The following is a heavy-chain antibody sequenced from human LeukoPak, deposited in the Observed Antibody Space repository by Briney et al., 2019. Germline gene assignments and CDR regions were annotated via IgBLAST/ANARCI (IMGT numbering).Heavy chain of an antibody. CDR1: GGSISSGGYY. J-gene: IGHJ3*02. CDR2: IYYSGST. D-gene: IGHD3-22*01. CDR3: ARDYDSSGYRRDAFDI. V-gene: IGHV4-31*03. Sequence: PSETLSLTCTVSGGSISSGGYYWSWIRQHPGKGLEWIGYIYYSGSTYYNPSLKSRVTISVDTSKNQFSLKLSSVTAADTAVYYCARDYDSSGYRRDAFDIWGQGTMVTVSS.